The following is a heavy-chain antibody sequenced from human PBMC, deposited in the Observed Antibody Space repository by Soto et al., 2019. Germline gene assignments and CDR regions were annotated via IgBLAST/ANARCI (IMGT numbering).Heavy chain of an antibody. Sequence: QVQLVQSGAEVKKPGSSVKVSCKASGGTFSSYAISWVRQAPGQGLEWMGGIIPIFGTANYAQKFQGRVTITEDESTTPAYMELSSLRSEDTAVYYCARRTRLEVIAAAAAPKIYYSGGMDVWGQGTKITVSS. V-gene: IGHV1-69*12. CDR3: ARRTRLEVIAAAAAPKIYYSGGMDV. CDR1: GGTFSSYA. CDR2: IIPIFGTA. D-gene: IGHD6-13*01. J-gene: IGHJ6*02.